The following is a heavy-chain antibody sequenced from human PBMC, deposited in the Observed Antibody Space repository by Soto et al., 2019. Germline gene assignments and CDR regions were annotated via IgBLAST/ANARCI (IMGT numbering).Heavy chain of an antibody. V-gene: IGHV3-21*01. CDR1: GFTFSSYS. D-gene: IGHD2-21*02. Sequence: GGSLRLSCAASGFTFSSYSMNWVRQAPGKGLEWVSSISSSSSYIYYADSVKGRFTISRDNTKNSLYLQMNSLRAEDTAVYYCARSRVVTPTDAFDIWGQGTMVTVSS. J-gene: IGHJ3*02. CDR2: ISSSSSYI. CDR3: ARSRVVTPTDAFDI.